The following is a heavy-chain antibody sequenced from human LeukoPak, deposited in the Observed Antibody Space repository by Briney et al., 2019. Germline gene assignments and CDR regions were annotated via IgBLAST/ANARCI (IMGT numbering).Heavy chain of an antibody. J-gene: IGHJ4*02. CDR2: ISGSGGST. V-gene: IGHV3-23*01. CDR1: AFTFSSYA. CDR3: ARDRDYYDSSTFDY. D-gene: IGHD3-22*01. Sequence: GGSLRLSCAASAFTFSSYAMSWVCQAPGKGLEWVSGISGSGGSTYYADSVKGRFTISRDYSKNTLYLQMNSLRAEDTAVYYCARDRDYYDSSTFDYWGQGTLVTVSS.